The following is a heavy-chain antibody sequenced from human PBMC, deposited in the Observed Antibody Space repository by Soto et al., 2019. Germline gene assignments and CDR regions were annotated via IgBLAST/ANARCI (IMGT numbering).Heavy chain of an antibody. V-gene: IGHV4-59*12. D-gene: IGHD3-10*01. CDR1: GGFISSSY. Sequence: SETLSLTCTVSGGFISSSYWSWIRQPPGKRLEWIGYISYSGSTSYNPSLKSRVTLSVDTSKNQFSLKLSSVTAADTAVYYCARDPLGAVRGVITPWFGPWGQGTLVTVSS. J-gene: IGHJ5*02. CDR3: ARDPLGAVRGVITPWFGP. CDR2: ISYSGST.